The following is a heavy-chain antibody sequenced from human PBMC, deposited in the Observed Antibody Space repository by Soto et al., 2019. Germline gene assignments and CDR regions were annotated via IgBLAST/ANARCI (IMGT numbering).Heavy chain of an antibody. CDR1: GFTLSGYA. V-gene: IGHV3-64*01. Sequence: EVQLAESGGGLAQPGGSLRLSCAASGFTLSGYAMDWVRQAPGKGLEYVSGISSNGVGTYYANSVQGRFTISRDNSKNAVYLQMGGLGPEDMAVYYCARRARPDFYYMDVWGKGTTVTVSS. J-gene: IGHJ6*03. CDR3: ARRARPDFYYMDV. D-gene: IGHD6-6*01. CDR2: ISSNGVGT.